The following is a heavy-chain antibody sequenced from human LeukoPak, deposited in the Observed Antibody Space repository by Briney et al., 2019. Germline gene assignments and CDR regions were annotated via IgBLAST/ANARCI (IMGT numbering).Heavy chain of an antibody. Sequence: GASVKVSCKASGGTFSSYVINRVRQAPGQGLEWMGGIIPIFGTANYAQKFQGRVTITADKSTSTAYMELSSLRSEDTAVYYCARKVAPNWFDPWGQGTLVTVSS. CDR1: GGTFSSYV. V-gene: IGHV1-69*06. D-gene: IGHD2-15*01. J-gene: IGHJ5*02. CDR3: ARKVAPNWFDP. CDR2: IIPIFGTA.